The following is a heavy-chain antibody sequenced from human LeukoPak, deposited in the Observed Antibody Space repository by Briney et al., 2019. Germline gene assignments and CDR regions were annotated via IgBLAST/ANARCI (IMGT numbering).Heavy chain of an antibody. CDR3: ARMPYSSSWYEVLGPNWFDP. CDR2: INHSGST. J-gene: IGHJ5*02. Sequence: SETLSLTCTVSGGSISSSSYYWSWIRQPPGKGLEWIGEINHSGSTNYNPSLKSRVTISVDTSKDQFSLKLSSVTAADTAVYYCARMPYSSSWYEVLGPNWFDPWGQGTLVTVSS. CDR1: GGSISSSSYY. V-gene: IGHV4-39*07. D-gene: IGHD6-13*01.